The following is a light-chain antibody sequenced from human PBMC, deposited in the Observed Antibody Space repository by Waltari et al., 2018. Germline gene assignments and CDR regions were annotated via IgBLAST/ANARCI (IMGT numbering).Light chain of an antibody. V-gene: IGLV5-45*01. Sequence: QAVLTQPASLSASPGASASLTCTLRRDINVRLYKIYRYQQRPGSPPQFLLKNKPDSTIQLGSGVPSRFSASKDTSANAFILLISGIQSEDEADYYCMILYNNAVVFGGGTNLTVL. CDR3: MILYNNAVV. J-gene: IGLJ3*02. CDR2: NKPDSTI. CDR1: RDINVRLYK.